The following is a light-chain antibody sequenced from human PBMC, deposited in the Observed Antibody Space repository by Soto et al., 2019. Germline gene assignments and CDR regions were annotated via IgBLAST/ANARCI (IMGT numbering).Light chain of an antibody. Sequence: DIQMTHSPSSLSASIGDRVTITCRASQSISSHLNWYQQKPGKAPKLLIYAASSLQSGVPSRFSGSGSGTDFTLTISSLQPEDFATYSCQHSHSTPLTFGGGTKVDIK. CDR1: QSISSH. CDR2: AAS. CDR3: QHSHSTPLT. J-gene: IGKJ4*01. V-gene: IGKV1-39*01.